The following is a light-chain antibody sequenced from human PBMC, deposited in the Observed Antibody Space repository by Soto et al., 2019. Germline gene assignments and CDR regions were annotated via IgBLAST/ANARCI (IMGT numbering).Light chain of an antibody. Sequence: EIVMTQSPASLSVSPGETATLSCRASQRVSSNLAWYQQKPGQAPRLLIYGASTRATGIPARFSGSGSGTEFTLTISSLQSEDFAVYYCQQYNNWPLTFGQGTRLEIK. CDR2: GAS. CDR3: QQYNNWPLT. V-gene: IGKV3-15*01. J-gene: IGKJ5*01. CDR1: QRVSSN.